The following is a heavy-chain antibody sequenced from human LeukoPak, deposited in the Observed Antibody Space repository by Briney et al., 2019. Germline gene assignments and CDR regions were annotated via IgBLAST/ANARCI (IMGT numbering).Heavy chain of an antibody. CDR2: IRYDGSNK. Sequence: GGSLRLSCAASGFTFSSYGMHWVRQAPGKGLEWVAFIRYDGSNKYYADSVKGRFTISRDNSKNTLYLQMNSLRAEDTAVYYWAKDPPPYFCSSTSCYDVLGSHFDYWGQGTLVTVSS. CDR3: AKDPPPYFCSSTSCYDVLGSHFDY. V-gene: IGHV3-30*02. D-gene: IGHD2-2*01. CDR1: GFTFSSYG. J-gene: IGHJ4*02.